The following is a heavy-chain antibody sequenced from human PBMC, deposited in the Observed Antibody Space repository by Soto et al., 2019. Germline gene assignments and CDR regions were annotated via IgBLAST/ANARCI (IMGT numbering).Heavy chain of an antibody. D-gene: IGHD3-9*01. Sequence: GASVKVSCKASGYTFTSYGISWVRQAPGQGLEWMGWISAYNGNTNYAQKLQGRVTMTTDTSTSTAYMELRSLRSDDTAVYYCARESGGILTGYYDFDYWGQGTLVTSPQ. CDR3: ARESGGILTGYYDFDY. V-gene: IGHV1-18*01. CDR1: GYTFTSYG. CDR2: ISAYNGNT. J-gene: IGHJ4*02.